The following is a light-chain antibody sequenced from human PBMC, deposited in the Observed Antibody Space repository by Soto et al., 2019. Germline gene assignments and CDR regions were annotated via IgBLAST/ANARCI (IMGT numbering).Light chain of an antibody. CDR2: AAS. Sequence: DIEMTQSPSTLSASVGDRVVITCRASQSISKWLAWYQQKPGKAPKLLIYAASTLQSGVPSRFSGSGSGTDFTLTISCLQSEDFTTYYCQQYYSYPSITFGQGTRLGIK. V-gene: IGKV1-5*01. CDR1: QSISKW. CDR3: QQYYSYPSIT. J-gene: IGKJ5*01.